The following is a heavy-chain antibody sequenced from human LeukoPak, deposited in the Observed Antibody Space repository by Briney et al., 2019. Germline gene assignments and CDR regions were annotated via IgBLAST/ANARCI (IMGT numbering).Heavy chain of an antibody. Sequence: GGSLRLSCAASGFTFSSYAMSWVRQAPGKGLEWVSAISGSGGTTYYADSVKGRFTISRDNSKNTLYLQMNSLRAEDTAVYYCARRAGGYSHPYDYWGQGILVTVSS. CDR2: ISGSGGTT. V-gene: IGHV3-23*01. J-gene: IGHJ4*02. CDR3: ARRAGGYSHPYDY. CDR1: GFTFSSYA. D-gene: IGHD4-23*01.